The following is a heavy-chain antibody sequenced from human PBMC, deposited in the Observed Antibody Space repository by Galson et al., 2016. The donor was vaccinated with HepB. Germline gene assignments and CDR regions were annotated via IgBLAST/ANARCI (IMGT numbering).Heavy chain of an antibody. CDR2: ITVYSGLT. J-gene: IGHJ4*02. Sequence: SVKVSCKASGYTFTHYGITWVRQAPGQGLEWMGSITVYSGLTNYAQKLQGRVTLTTDTSTSTAYMELRSLRSDDTAVYFCARARYYDVPGRALDYWGQGTSHPTTEPSPRQASKERGSLERAGPAVYCWSGARYYDVPGRALASWGQGALVTVSA. D-gene: IGHD3-10*02. V-gene: IGHV1-18*04. CDR3: ARARYYDVPGRALDYWGQGTSHPTTEPSPRQASKERGSLERAGPAVYCWSGARYYDVPGRALAS. CDR1: GYTFTHYG.